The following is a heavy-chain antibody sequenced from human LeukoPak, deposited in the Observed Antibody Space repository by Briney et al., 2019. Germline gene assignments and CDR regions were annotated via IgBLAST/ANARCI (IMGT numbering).Heavy chain of an antibody. V-gene: IGHV3-30*18. CDR3: AKDRGSTGLYGMDV. J-gene: IGHJ6*02. Sequence: GGSLRLSCAASGFSFSSYGMHWVRQAPGKGLEWVALISYDGSSKYYADSVRGRFTISRDNSKNTLYLQMSSLRAEDTAVYYCAKDRGSTGLYGMDVWGQGTTVTVSS. D-gene: IGHD2-8*02. CDR2: ISYDGSSK. CDR1: GFSFSSYG.